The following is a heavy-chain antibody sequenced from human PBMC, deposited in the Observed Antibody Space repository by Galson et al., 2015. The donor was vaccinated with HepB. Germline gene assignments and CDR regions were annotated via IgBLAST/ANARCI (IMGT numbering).Heavy chain of an antibody. J-gene: IGHJ5*02. CDR2: IIPIFGTA. CDR3: ARRQHIVVVPAAYGFWFDP. D-gene: IGHD2-2*01. CDR1: GGTLSSYA. V-gene: IGHV1-69*01. Sequence: VKVSCKASGGTLSSYAISWVRQAPGQGLEWMGGIIPIFGTANYAQKFQGRVTITADESTSTAYMELSSLRSEDTAVYYCARRQHIVVVPAAYGFWFDPWGQGTLVTVSS.